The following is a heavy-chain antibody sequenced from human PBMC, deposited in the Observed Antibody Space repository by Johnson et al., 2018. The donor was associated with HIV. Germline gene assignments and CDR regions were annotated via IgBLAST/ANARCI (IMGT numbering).Heavy chain of an antibody. CDR2: INSDGSRT. V-gene: IGHV3-74*02. CDR3: ARTRQGAFDI. CDR1: GFTFSSYW. Sequence: VHLVESGGGEVQPGRSLRLSCAASGFTFSSYWMHWVRQVAGKGLVWVARINSDGSRTNYADSVKGRFTISRDNAKNTLYLQMNSLRPQDTAVYYCARTRQGAFDIWGQGTMVTVSS. J-gene: IGHJ3*02.